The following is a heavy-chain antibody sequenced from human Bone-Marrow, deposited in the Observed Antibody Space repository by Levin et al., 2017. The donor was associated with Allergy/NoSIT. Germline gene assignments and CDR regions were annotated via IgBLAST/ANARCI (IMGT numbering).Heavy chain of an antibody. Sequence: SETLSLTCTVSGGSISSGGYYWSWIRQHPGKGLEWIGYIYYSGSTYYNPSLKSRVTISVDTSKNQFSLKLSSVTAADTAVYYCARDSHGDFPYYYYGMDVWGQGTTVTVSS. CDR3: ARDSHGDFPYYYYGMDV. CDR2: IYYSGST. V-gene: IGHV4-31*03. CDR1: GGSISSGGYY. D-gene: IGHD4-17*01. J-gene: IGHJ6*02.